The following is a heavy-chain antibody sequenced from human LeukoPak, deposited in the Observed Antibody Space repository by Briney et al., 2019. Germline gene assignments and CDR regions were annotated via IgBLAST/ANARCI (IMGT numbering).Heavy chain of an antibody. J-gene: IGHJ5*02. V-gene: IGHV3-49*03. Sequence: PGGSLRLSCTASGFTFGDYAMSWFRQAPGKGLEWVGFIRSKAYGGTTEYAASVKGRFTISRDDSKSIAYLQMNSLKTEDTAGYYCTRGYGSGRNWFDPWDQGTLVTVSS. CDR1: GFTFGDYA. CDR3: TRGYGSGRNWFDP. CDR2: IRSKAYGGTT. D-gene: IGHD3-10*01.